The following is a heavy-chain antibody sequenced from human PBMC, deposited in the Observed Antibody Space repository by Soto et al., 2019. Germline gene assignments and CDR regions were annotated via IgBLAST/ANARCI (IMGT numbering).Heavy chain of an antibody. V-gene: IGHV3-23*01. J-gene: IGHJ1*01. CDR2: ISGSDGST. Sequence: PGGSLRLSCAASGFTFSNYAMSWVRQAPGKGLEWVSTISGSDGSTYYADSVKGRFTVSRDNSKNTLYLQMNSLRAEDTATYHCAARSANSYKYLQFWGQGTLVTVS. D-gene: IGHD3-10*01. CDR1: GFTFSNYA. CDR3: AARSANSYKYLQF.